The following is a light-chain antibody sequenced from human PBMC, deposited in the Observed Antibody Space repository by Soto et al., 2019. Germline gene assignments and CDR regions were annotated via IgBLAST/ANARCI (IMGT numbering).Light chain of an antibody. V-gene: IGLV1-44*01. CDR2: TDN. Sequence: QAVVTQPPSASGTPGQRVTISCSGSSSNIGSNTVNWYQQLPEAAPKLLIHTDNQRPSGVPDRFSGSKSGTSASLAISGLQSVDEADYYCAAWDDSLNAYVFGTGTKVTVL. CDR3: AAWDDSLNAYV. J-gene: IGLJ1*01. CDR1: SSNIGSNT.